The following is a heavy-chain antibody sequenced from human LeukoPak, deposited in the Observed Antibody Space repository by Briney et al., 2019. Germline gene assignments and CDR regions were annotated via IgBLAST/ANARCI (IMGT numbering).Heavy chain of an antibody. CDR1: GFTFSSYG. Sequence: GGSLRLSCAASGFTFSSYGMHWVRQAPGKGLEWVAVISYDGSNKYYADSVKGRFTISRDNSKNTLYLHMNSLRAEDTAVYYCAKDYSYGNPYYWGQGTLVTVSS. D-gene: IGHD5-18*01. CDR3: AKDYSYGNPYY. V-gene: IGHV3-30*18. CDR2: ISYDGSNK. J-gene: IGHJ4*02.